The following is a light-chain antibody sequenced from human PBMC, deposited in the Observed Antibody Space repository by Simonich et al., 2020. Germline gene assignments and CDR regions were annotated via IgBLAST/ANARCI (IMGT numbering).Light chain of an antibody. CDR1: QSVLYSTNNKNY. CDR3: QQYYSTPWT. Sequence: DIVMTQSQDSLAVSLGERATIKCKSSQSVLYSTNNKNYLAWYQQKPGKPPKLLIYWASTRESGVPDRFIGSGSGKDFTLTISSLQAEDVAVYYCQQYYSTPWTFGQGTKVEIK. J-gene: IGKJ1*01. CDR2: WAS. V-gene: IGKV4-1*01.